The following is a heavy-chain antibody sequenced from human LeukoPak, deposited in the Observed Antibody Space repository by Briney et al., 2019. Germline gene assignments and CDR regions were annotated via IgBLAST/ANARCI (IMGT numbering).Heavy chain of an antibody. CDR2: INHSGST. V-gene: IGHV4-34*01. CDR3: ARARGVGATIYDY. D-gene: IGHD1-26*01. Sequence: SETLSLTCAVYGGSFSDYYWSWIRQPPGKGLEWIGEINHSGSTNYNPSLKSRVTISVDTSKNQFSLKLSSVTAADTAVYYRARARGVGATIYDYWGQGTLVTVSS. CDR1: GGSFSDYY. J-gene: IGHJ4*02.